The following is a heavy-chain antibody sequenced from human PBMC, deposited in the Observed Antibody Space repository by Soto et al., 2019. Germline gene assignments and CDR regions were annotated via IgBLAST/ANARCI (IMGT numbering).Heavy chain of an antibody. CDR1: GLTFSTTW. D-gene: IGHD1-26*01. Sequence: GGSLRLSCAVSGLTFSTTWMTWVRQAPGKGLEWLASINQDGSATYYVDSVKDRFTISRDNSKNTLFLQMNSLRADDTAVYYCARDQGGQSGNFIFDHWGQGALVTVSS. J-gene: IGHJ4*02. V-gene: IGHV3-7*01. CDR2: INQDGSAT. CDR3: ARDQGGQSGNFIFDH.